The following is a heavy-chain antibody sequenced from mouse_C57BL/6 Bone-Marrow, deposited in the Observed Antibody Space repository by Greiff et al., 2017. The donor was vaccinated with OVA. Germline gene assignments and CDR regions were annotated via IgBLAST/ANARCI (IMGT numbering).Heavy chain of an antibody. D-gene: IGHD1-1*01. CDR3: ASVYYGSSYYAMDY. CDR1: GFTFSDYG. J-gene: IGHJ4*01. CDR2: ISNLAYSI. V-gene: IGHV5-15*01. Sequence: EVQLVESGGGLVQPGGSLKLSCAASGFTFSDYGMAWVRQAPRKGPEWVAFISNLAYSIYYADTVTGRFTISRENAKNTLYLEMSSLRSEDTAMYYCASVYYGSSYYAMDYWGQGTSVTVSS.